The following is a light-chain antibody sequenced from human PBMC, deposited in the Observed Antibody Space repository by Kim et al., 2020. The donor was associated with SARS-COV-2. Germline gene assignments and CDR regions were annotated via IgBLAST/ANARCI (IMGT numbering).Light chain of an antibody. J-gene: IGKJ2*01. CDR1: QSVDSN. V-gene: IGKV3-15*01. Sequence: SVSPGERATLTCRTSQSVDSNLAWYQQKRGQAPRLLIYGASTRATDIPARFSGSGSGTEFTLTISSLQSEDFAVYYCQHYNNWPVTFGQGTKLEI. CDR2: GAS. CDR3: QHYNNWPVT.